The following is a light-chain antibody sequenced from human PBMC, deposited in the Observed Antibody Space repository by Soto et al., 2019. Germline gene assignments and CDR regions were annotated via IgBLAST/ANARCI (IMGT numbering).Light chain of an antibody. CDR3: GQFVSAPPRT. J-gene: IGKJ1*01. CDR2: GVS. V-gene: IGKV3-20*01. CDR1: QSVSSTF. Sequence: EIVLTQSPGTLSLSPGERATLSCRASQSVSSTFLAWYQQKPGQAPRLLIFGVSNRATGIPDRFSGSGSGTDFTLTISRLEPEDFAVYYCGQFVSAPPRTVGQGTKGEIK.